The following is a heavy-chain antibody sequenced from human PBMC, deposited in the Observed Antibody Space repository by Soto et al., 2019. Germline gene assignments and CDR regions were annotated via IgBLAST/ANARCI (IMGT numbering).Heavy chain of an antibody. D-gene: IGHD2-2*01. CDR2: IYYSGIT. Sequence: PSETLSLTCTVSGGSIINSYYYWGWILQPPGKGLEWIWTIYYSGITYYNPSLKSRFTISVDTSKNQFSLKLTSVTAADTAVYYCARSIYCSSTSCFYYFDYWGQGTLVTVSS. CDR1: GGSIINSYYY. CDR3: ARSIYCSSTSCFYYFDY. J-gene: IGHJ4*02. V-gene: IGHV4-39*01.